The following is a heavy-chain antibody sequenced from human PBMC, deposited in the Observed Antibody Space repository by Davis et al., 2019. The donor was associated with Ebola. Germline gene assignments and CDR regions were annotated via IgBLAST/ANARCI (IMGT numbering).Heavy chain of an antibody. Sequence: PGGSLRLSCAASGFTVSTYYINWVRQAPGKGLEWVSVMYAEGSTYNADSVKARFTVSRDNSTNTVYLQMNSLRAEDTAAYYCARGSLWGRGTLVIVSS. J-gene: IGHJ4*02. CDR1: GFTVSTYY. CDR3: ARGSL. CDR2: MYAEGST. V-gene: IGHV3-66*01.